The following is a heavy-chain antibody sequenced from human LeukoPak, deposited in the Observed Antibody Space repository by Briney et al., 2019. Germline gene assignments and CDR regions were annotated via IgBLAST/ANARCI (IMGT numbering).Heavy chain of an antibody. D-gene: IGHD5-24*01. V-gene: IGHV1-69*13. CDR2: IIPIFGTA. CDR3: ARAAPDGYNFDY. CDR1: GGTLSSYA. Sequence: ASVKVCCKASGGTLSSYAISWVRQAPGQGLEWMGGIIPIFGTANYAQKFQGRVTITADESTSTAYMELSSLRSEDTAVYYCARAAPDGYNFDYWGQGTLVTVSS. J-gene: IGHJ4*02.